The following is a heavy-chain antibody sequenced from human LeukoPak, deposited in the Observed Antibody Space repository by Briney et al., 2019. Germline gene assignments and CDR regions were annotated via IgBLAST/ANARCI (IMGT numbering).Heavy chain of an antibody. CDR3: ARHDPSGSSWYYRTVAGGWFDH. Sequence: PSETLSLTCAVYGGSFSGYYWSWIRQPPGKGLEWIGEINHSGSTNYNPSLKSRVTISVDTSKNQFSLKLSSVTAADTAVYYCARHDPSGSSWYYRTVAGGWFDHWGQGTLVTVSS. D-gene: IGHD6-13*01. J-gene: IGHJ5*02. CDR2: INHSGST. V-gene: IGHV4-34*01. CDR1: GGSFSGYY.